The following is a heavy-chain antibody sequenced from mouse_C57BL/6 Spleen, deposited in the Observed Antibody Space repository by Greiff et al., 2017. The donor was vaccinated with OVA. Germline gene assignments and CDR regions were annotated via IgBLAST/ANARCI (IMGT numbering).Heavy chain of an antibody. CDR1: GYTFTNYW. J-gene: IGHJ1*03. CDR3: ARHYYGSSWYFDV. D-gene: IGHD1-1*01. CDR2: IYPGGGYT. V-gene: IGHV1-63*01. Sequence: VQLQQSGAELVRPGTSVKMSCKASGYTFTNYWIGWAKQRPGHGLEWIGDIYPGGGYTNYNEKFKGKATLTADKSSSTAYMQFSSLTSEDSAIYYCARHYYGSSWYFDVWGTGTTVTVSS.